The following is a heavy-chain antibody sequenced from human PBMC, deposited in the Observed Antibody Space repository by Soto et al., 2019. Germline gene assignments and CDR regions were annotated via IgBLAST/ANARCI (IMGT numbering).Heavy chain of an antibody. CDR3: ARLGYYDETSFDY. J-gene: IGHJ4*02. D-gene: IGHD3-22*01. CDR2: IYFSGSN. V-gene: IGHV4-59*08. CDR1: GGSINNYY. Sequence: NLSLTCTVSGGSINNYYWSWIRQPPGKGLECIGYIYFSGSNNYSPSLKSRLTMSVDTSKNQFSLKLSSVTAADTAVYYCARLGYYDETSFDYWGQGTLVTVSS.